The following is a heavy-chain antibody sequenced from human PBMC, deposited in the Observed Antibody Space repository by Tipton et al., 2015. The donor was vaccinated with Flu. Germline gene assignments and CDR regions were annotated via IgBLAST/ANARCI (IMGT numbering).Heavy chain of an antibody. CDR2: IYYSGST. V-gene: IGHV4-59*01. CDR1: GGSISSYY. CDR3: ARVLADSSSWYDYYYYYGMDV. J-gene: IGHJ6*02. D-gene: IGHD6-13*01. Sequence: TLSLTCTVSGGSISSYYWSWIRQPPGKGLEWIGYIYYSGSTNYNPSLKSRVTISVDTSKNQFSLKLSSVTAADTAVYYCARVLADSSSWYDYYYYYGMDVWGQGTTVTVSS.